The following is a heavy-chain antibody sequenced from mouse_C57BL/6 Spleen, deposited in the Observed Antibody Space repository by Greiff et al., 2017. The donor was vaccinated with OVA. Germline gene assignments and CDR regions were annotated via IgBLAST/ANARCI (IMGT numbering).Heavy chain of an antibody. Sequence: VQLQQPGPELVKPGASVKMSCKASGYTFTDYNMHWVKQSHGQSLEWIGDINPNNGGTSYNQKFKGKATLTVNKSSSTAYMELRSLTSEDSAVYYCARNYYYFDYWGQGTTLTVSS. J-gene: IGHJ2*01. CDR3: ARNYYYFDY. D-gene: IGHD2-1*01. V-gene: IGHV1-22*01. CDR1: GYTFTDYN. CDR2: INPNNGGT.